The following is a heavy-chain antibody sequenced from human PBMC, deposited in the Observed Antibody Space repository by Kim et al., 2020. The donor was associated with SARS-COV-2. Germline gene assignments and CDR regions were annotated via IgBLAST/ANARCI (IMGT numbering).Heavy chain of an antibody. D-gene: IGHD5-18*01. CDR3: VRGPRSGYSYGNFDY. Sequence: SETLSLTCTVAGESIGSGGHYWGWIRQHPVKGLEWIGYILYGGDIYYSPSLRGRMTISPDTTTNQFSLTLSSVTAADTAVYYCVRGPRSGYSYGNFDYWGQGILVTVSS. V-gene: IGHV4-31*03. J-gene: IGHJ4*02. CDR2: ILYGGDI. CDR1: GESIGSGGHY.